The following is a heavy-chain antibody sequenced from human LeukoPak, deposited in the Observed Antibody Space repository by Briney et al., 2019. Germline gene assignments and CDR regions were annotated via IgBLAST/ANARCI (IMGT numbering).Heavy chain of an antibody. V-gene: IGHV3-7*01. CDR1: GFTFSNFW. J-gene: IGHJ4*02. Sequence: PGVPLRLSCAVSGFTFSNFWMRWGRQAPGKALEWVAHIKGDGRDKYYVASVKGRLTICRDNVKNSLYLQMNRLRVEDTFVYYCGRGGAKGSFDYWGQGTLVTVSS. CDR3: GRGGAKGSFDY. CDR2: IKGDGRDK.